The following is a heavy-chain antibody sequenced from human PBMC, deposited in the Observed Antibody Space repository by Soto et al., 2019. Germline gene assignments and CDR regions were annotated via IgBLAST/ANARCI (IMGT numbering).Heavy chain of an antibody. D-gene: IGHD3-9*01. Sequence: QVQLQESGPGLVKPSETLSLTCTVSGGSISSYYWSWIRQPPGKGLEWIGYIYYSGSTNYNPSLKSRVTISVDTSKNQCSLKLSSVTAADTAVYYCARGYYDILTGERDWFAPWGQGTLVTVSS. CDR3: ARGYYDILTGERDWFAP. V-gene: IGHV4-59*01. J-gene: IGHJ5*02. CDR1: GGSISSYY. CDR2: IYYSGST.